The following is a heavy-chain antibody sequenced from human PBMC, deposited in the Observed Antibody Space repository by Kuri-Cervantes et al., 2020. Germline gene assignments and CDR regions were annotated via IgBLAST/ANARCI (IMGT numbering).Heavy chain of an antibody. V-gene: IGHV4-59*12. CDR2: IYYSGST. CDR1: GGSISSYY. Sequence: ESLKISCTVSGGSISSYYWSWIRQPPGKGLEWIGYIYYSGSTNYNPSLKSRVTISVDTSKNQFSLQLNSVTPDDTAVYYCARGNTVTRTFDYWGQGTLVTVSS. J-gene: IGHJ4*02. D-gene: IGHD4-17*01. CDR3: ARGNTVTRTFDY.